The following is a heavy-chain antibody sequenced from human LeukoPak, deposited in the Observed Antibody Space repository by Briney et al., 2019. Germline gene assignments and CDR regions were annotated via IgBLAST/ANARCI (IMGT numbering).Heavy chain of an antibody. J-gene: IGHJ4*02. CDR3: ARGYGLVGTLVDY. D-gene: IGHD1-7*01. CDR2: INPNSGDT. V-gene: IGHV1-2*02. CDR1: GYTLTAYY. Sequence: ASVKVSCKASGYTLTAYYMHWVRQAPGQGLEWMGWINPNSGDTDYAQKSQGKVTMTRDRSISTAYMELSNLRLDDTAVYYCARGYGLVGTLVDYWGQGTLVTVSS.